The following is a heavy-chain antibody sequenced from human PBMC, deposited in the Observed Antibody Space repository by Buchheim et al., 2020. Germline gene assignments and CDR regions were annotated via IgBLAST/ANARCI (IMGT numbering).Heavy chain of an antibody. J-gene: IGHJ4*02. D-gene: IGHD2-15*01. V-gene: IGHV3-30*18. CDR2: ISYDGSHK. CDR3: AKDRSYCSGGSCPNYFDY. Sequence: VQLVESGGGLVKPGGSLRLSCAASGFTFSSYSMNWVRQTPGKGLEWLAVISYDGSHKYYADSVKGRFTISRDNSKNTLYLQMNSLRAEDTAVYYCAKDRSYCSGGSCPNYFDYWGQGTL. CDR1: GFTFSSYS.